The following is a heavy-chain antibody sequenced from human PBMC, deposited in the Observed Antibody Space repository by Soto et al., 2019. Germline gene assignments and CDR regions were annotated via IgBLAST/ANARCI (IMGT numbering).Heavy chain of an antibody. CDR2: IYYSGST. V-gene: IGHV4-39*01. D-gene: IGHD5-18*01. J-gene: IGHJ6*02. Sequence: SETLSLTCTVSGGSISSSSYYWGWIRQPPGKGLEWIGSIYYSGSTYYNPSLKSRVTISVDTSKNQFSLKLSSATAADTAVYYCARRRIQLFPVGNYGMDVWGQGTTVTVSS. CDR1: GGSISSSSYY. CDR3: ARRRIQLFPVGNYGMDV.